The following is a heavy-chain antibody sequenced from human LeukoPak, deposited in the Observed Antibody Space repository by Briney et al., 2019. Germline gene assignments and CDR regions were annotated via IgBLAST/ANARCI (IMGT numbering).Heavy chain of an antibody. CDR1: GFTFTDYA. Sequence: PGGSLRLSCVASGFTFTDYAMSWVRQAPGKGLEWVSSIGGDGFNTHYADSVKGRFSISRDTSTNTLYLQMNSLRAEDTAVYYCARDGERDIVVVPAAMGRGYYYGMDVWGKGTTVTVSS. D-gene: IGHD2-2*01. CDR2: IGGDGFNT. V-gene: IGHV3-23*01. CDR3: ARDGERDIVVVPAAMGRGYYYGMDV. J-gene: IGHJ6*04.